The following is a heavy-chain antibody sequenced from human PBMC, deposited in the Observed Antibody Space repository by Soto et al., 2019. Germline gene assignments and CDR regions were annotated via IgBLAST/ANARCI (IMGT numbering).Heavy chain of an antibody. V-gene: IGHV3-23*01. J-gene: IGHJ6*02. CDR1: VFTFSDFD. CDR2: LDVAGGST. D-gene: IGHD3-10*01. Sequence: QAWGSLRLSGLAPVFTFSDFDMTWVRHVPGRGLEWVASLDVAGGSTYYAESVRGRFSISRDNSQNTLFLQMKILTVDDTAIYYCAAPRDEYGSGVSWFTYGMDIWGQGTTVTVSS. CDR3: AAPRDEYGSGVSWFTYGMDI.